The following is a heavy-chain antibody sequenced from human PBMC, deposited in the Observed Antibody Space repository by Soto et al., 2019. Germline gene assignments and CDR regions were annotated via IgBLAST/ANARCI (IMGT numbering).Heavy chain of an antibody. Sequence: PGGSLRLSCAASGFTFSSYEMNWVRQAPGKGLEWVSYISSSGSTIYYADSVKGRFTISXXXXXXSXYXQXXXLRAXDTAVYYCAREVVDPHQNWFDPWGQGTLVTVSS. J-gene: IGHJ5*02. CDR2: ISSSGSTI. CDR3: AREVVDPHQNWFDP. V-gene: IGHV3-48*03. CDR1: GFTFSSYE. D-gene: IGHD3-22*01.